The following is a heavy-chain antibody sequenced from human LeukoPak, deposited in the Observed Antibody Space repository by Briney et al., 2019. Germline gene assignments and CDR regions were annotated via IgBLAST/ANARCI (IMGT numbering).Heavy chain of an antibody. D-gene: IGHD6-19*01. CDR2: IYTSGST. J-gene: IGHJ6*02. V-gene: IGHV4-4*07. CDR3: ARDTSLRYSSGWYPYYYYGMDV. CDR1: GGSISSYY. Sequence: SETLSLTCTVSGGSISSYYWSWIRQPAGKGLEWIGRIYTSGSTNYNPSLKSRVTMSVDTSKNQFSLKLSSVTAADTAVYYCARDTSLRYSSGWYPYYYYGMDVWGQGTTDTVSS.